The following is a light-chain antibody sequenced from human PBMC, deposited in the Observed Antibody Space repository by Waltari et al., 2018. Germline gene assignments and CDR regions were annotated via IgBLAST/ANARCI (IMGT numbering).Light chain of an antibody. CDR2: WAS. J-gene: IGKJ2*01. CDR3: QQYYSIPQT. CDR1: RSVLYSSNNKNY. Sequence: DIVMTQSPDSLTVSLGERATINCKSSRSVLYSSNNKNYLAWYQQKPGQPPKLLICWASTRESGVPDRFSGSGSGTDFTLTISSLQAEDVAVYYCQQYYSIPQTFGQGTKLEIK. V-gene: IGKV4-1*01.